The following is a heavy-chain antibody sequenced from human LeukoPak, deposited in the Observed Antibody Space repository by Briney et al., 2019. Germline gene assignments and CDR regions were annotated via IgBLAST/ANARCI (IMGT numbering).Heavy chain of an antibody. V-gene: IGHV3-53*01. Sequence: GGSLRLSCAASGFTVSSNYMSWVRQAPGKGLEWVSVIYSGGSTYYADSVKGRFTISRDNSKNTLYLQMNSLRAEDTAVYYCATADGSGYYRFDYWGQGTLVTVSS. CDR3: ATADGSGYYRFDY. D-gene: IGHD3-22*01. CDR2: IYSGGST. J-gene: IGHJ4*02. CDR1: GFTVSSNY.